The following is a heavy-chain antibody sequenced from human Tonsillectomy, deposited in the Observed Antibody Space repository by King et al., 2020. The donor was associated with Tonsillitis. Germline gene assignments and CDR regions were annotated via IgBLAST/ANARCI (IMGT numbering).Heavy chain of an antibody. D-gene: IGHD5-12*01. CDR1: RFTFGDYA. J-gene: IGHJ4*02. CDR2: IRSKAYGGTT. V-gene: IGHV3-49*04. Sequence: VQLVESGGGLVQPGRSLRLACTASRFTFGDYAMSCVRQAPGDVLEWVGFIRSKAYGGTTEYAASVNGRFTISRDDSKSIAYLQMNSLKTEDTAVYYCTRVSGGYVPEDYWGQGTLVTVSS. CDR3: TRVSGGYVPEDY.